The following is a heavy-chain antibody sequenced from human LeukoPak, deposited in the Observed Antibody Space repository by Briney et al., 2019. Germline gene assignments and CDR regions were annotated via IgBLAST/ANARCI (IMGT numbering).Heavy chain of an antibody. D-gene: IGHD3-3*01. CDR2: IYHDGST. CDR1: GGSITITNYY. Sequence: SETLSLTCTVSGGSITITNYYWGWIRQPPGKGLEWVGNIYHDGSTYYNPSLKSRVTISVDTSKNQFSLKLSSVTAADTAVYYCARDNWVFGVVEDAFDIWGQGTMVTVSS. CDR3: ARDNWVFGVVEDAFDI. J-gene: IGHJ3*02. V-gene: IGHV4-39*07.